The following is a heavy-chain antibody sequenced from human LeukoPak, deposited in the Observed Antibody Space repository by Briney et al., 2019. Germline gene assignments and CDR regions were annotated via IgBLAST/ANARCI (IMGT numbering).Heavy chain of an antibody. D-gene: IGHD2-15*01. Sequence: PGGSLRLSCAASGITFSSYAMSWVRQAPGKGLEWVSAISGSGFSTYHADSVKGRFTISRDNSKNTLYLQMNSLRAEETALYYCAKGSAGYCSGNSCYPFDYWGQGTLVTVSS. CDR2: ISGSGFST. CDR3: AKGSAGYCSGNSCYPFDY. V-gene: IGHV3-23*01. J-gene: IGHJ4*02. CDR1: GITFSSYA.